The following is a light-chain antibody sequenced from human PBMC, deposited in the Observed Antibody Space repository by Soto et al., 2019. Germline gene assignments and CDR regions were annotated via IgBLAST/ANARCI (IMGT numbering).Light chain of an antibody. V-gene: IGKV3-20*01. J-gene: IGKJ4*02. CDR1: QSVRSGY. CDR2: GAS. Sequence: EIVFTQSPCTLSLSPGERAILSCSASQSVRSGYFAWYQQKHGQAPRLLIFGASSTATGIPDRFSGGGSGTDFTLTITRLEPEAFALYYCHQYDNSPHTFDGGTKVDIK. CDR3: HQYDNSPHT.